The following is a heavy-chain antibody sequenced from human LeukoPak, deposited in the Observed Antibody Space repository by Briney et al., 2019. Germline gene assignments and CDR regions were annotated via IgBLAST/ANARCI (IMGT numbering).Heavy chain of an antibody. J-gene: IGHJ4*02. V-gene: IGHV3-43D*03. Sequence: LGGSLRLSCAASGFTFDDYAMHWVRQAPGKGLEWVSLISWDGGSTYYADSVKGRFTISRDNSKNSLYLQMNSLRAEDTALYYCAKAHGDYGFFDYWGQGTLVTVSS. CDR3: AKAHGDYGFFDY. CDR2: ISWDGGST. D-gene: IGHD4-17*01. CDR1: GFTFDDYA.